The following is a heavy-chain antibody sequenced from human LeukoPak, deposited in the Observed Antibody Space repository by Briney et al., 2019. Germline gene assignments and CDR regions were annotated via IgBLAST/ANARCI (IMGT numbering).Heavy chain of an antibody. CDR2: IYYSGST. CDR3: ARDHWGGIDY. V-gene: IGHV4-31*03. D-gene: IGHD7-27*01. J-gene: IGHJ4*02. CDR1: GGSISSGGYY. Sequence: SETLSLTCTVSGGSISSGGYYWSWIRQHPGKGLEWIGYIYYSGSTYYNPSLKSRVTISVDTSKNQFSLKLSSVTAADTAVYYCARDHWGGIDYWGQGTLVTVSS.